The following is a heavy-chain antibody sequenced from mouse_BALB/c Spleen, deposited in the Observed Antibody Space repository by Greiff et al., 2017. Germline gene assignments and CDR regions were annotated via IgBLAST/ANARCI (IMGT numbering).Heavy chain of an antibody. CDR1: GFSLTSYG. Sequence: VQRVESGPGLVAPSQSLSITCTVSGFSLTSYGVHWVRQPPGKGLEWLGVIWAGGSTNYNSALMSRLSISKDNSKSQVFLKMNRLQTDDTAMYYCAREGRYGNLYAMDYWGQGTSVTVSS. D-gene: IGHD2-10*02. CDR2: IWAGGST. V-gene: IGHV2-9*02. CDR3: AREGRYGNLYAMDY. J-gene: IGHJ4*01.